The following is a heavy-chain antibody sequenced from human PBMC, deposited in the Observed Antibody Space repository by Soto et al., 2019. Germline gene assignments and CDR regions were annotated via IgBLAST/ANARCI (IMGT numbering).Heavy chain of an antibody. V-gene: IGHV3-23*01. CDR1: GFTFSSYA. J-gene: IGHJ6*03. D-gene: IGHD3-3*01. Sequence: GGSLRLSCAASGFTFSSYAMSWVRQAPGKGLEWVSAISGGGGSTYYADSVKGRFTISRDNSKNTLYLQMNSLRGEDTAVYYCAKDSPPSAIFGVAIEYYYHTDVWGKGTTVTVPS. CDR2: ISGGGGST. CDR3: AKDSPPSAIFGVAIEYYYHTDV.